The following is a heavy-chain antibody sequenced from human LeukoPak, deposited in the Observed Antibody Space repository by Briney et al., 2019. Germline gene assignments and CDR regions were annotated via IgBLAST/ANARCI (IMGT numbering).Heavy chain of an antibody. CDR1: GGSISSSSYY. V-gene: IGHV4-39*01. D-gene: IGHD4-17*01. CDR3: ARGRPTVTTYVDV. J-gene: IGHJ6*02. Sequence: PSETLSLTCTVSGGSISSSSYYWGWIRQPPGKGLEWIGSIYYSGSTYYNPSLKSRVTISVDTSKNQFSLRLSSVTAADTAVYYCARGRPTVTTYVDVWGQGATVTVSS. CDR2: IYYSGST.